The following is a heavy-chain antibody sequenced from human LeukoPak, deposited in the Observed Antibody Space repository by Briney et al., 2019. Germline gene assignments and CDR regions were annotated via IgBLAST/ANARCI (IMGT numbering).Heavy chain of an antibody. D-gene: IGHD4-17*01. Sequence: GGSLRLSCAASGFTFSSYWMSWVRQAPGKGLEWVANMNQDGSEQFYVDSVKGRFTISRDNAKNTLYLQMNSLRAEDTAVYYCARVVDHDYGDYYLDYWGQGTLVTVSS. CDR1: GFTFSSYW. J-gene: IGHJ4*02. V-gene: IGHV3-7*03. CDR2: MNQDGSEQ. CDR3: ARVVDHDYGDYYLDY.